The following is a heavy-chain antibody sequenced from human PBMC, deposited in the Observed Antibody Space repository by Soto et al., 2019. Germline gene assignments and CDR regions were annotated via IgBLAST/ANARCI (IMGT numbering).Heavy chain of an antibody. J-gene: IGHJ4*02. CDR1: GFNFDDYG. CDR2: ITYDGLYQ. D-gene: IGHD1-7*01. Sequence: PGGSLRLSCVGSGFNFDDYGLHWVRQVPGKGLEWAAVITYDGLYQYYADSVKDRFTISRDDSKNTLYLQMDSLRPEDTAQYYCAGWNYDYWGQGTQVTVSS. V-gene: IGHV3-30*03. CDR3: AGWNYDY.